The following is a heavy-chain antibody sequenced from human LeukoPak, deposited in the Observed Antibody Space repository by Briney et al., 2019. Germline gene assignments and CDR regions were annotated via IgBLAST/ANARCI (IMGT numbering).Heavy chain of an antibody. Sequence: GGSLRLSCAASGFTFSSYAMSWVRQAPGKGLEWVSAISGSGGSTYYADSVKGRFTISRDNSKNTLYLQMSSLRAEDTAVYYCAKSGYSSSWDLPYYYGMDVWGQGTTVTVSS. J-gene: IGHJ6*02. CDR1: GFTFSSYA. CDR2: ISGSGGST. V-gene: IGHV3-23*01. D-gene: IGHD6-13*01. CDR3: AKSGYSSSWDLPYYYGMDV.